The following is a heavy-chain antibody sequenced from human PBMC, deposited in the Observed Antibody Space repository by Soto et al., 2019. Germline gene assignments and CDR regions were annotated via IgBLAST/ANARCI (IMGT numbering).Heavy chain of an antibody. D-gene: IGHD2-2*01. Sequence: GGSLRLSCAASGFSFNKYGMHWVRQAPGKGLEWVAYVSSDGSNQYYADSVKGRFTISRDNSESTLYLQLDSLRVDDTAVYYCAKDRVIQLLPIWPDPWGQGTLVTVSS. V-gene: IGHV3-30*18. CDR3: AKDRVIQLLPIWPDP. CDR1: GFSFNKYG. J-gene: IGHJ5*02. CDR2: VSSDGSNQ.